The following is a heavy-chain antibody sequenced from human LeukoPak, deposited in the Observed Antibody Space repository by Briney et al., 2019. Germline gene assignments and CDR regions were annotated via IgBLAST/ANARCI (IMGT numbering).Heavy chain of an antibody. V-gene: IGHV4-59*12. Sequence: KTSETLSLTCTVSGGSISSYYWSWIRQPPGKGLEWIGYIYYSGSTNYNPSLKSRVTISVDTSKNQFSLKLSSVTAADTAVYYCARVGSGRYNYGYSLVYWGQGTLVTVSS. CDR1: GGSISSYY. CDR3: ARVGSGRYNYGYSLVY. J-gene: IGHJ4*02. D-gene: IGHD5-18*01. CDR2: IYYSGST.